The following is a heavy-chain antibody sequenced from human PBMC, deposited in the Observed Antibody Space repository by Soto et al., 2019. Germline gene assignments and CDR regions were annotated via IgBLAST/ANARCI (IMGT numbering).Heavy chain of an antibody. CDR3: ARGHNWFDP. V-gene: IGHV4-59*01. J-gene: IGHJ5*02. CDR1: GGSISSYY. Sequence: SETLSLTCTVSGGSISSYYWNWIRQPPGKGLEWIGYISYSGSTYYNPSLKSRVTISVDTSKNQFSLKLNSVTAADTAVYSCARGHNWFDPWGQGTLVTVS. CDR2: ISYSGST.